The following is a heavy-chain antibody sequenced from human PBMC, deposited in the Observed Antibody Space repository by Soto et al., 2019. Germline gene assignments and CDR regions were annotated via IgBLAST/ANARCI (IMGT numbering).Heavy chain of an antibody. Sequence: QVQLVESGGGVVQPGRSLRLSCAASGLTFSSYGMHWVRQAPGKGLEWVAVISYDGSNKYYADSVKGRFTISRDNSKNTLYLQMNSLRAEDTAVYYCAKEVVRGYYYGMDVWGQGTTVTVSS. CDR2: ISYDGSNK. D-gene: IGHD2-15*01. V-gene: IGHV3-30*18. CDR3: AKEVVRGYYYGMDV. CDR1: GLTFSSYG. J-gene: IGHJ6*02.